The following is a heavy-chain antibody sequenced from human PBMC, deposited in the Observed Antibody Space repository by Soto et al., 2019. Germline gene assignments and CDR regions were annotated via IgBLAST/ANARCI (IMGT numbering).Heavy chain of an antibody. CDR2: ISYDRSNH. Sequence: LRHCCAAVGFTLRRYGRRWVLQTPGKGLEWVAVISYDRSNHYSAASVKGSFTTSRANSTTPLYLQMNTLRAEAMAVYYCAKSGYSYGYGFDYWGQGTLVTVSS. J-gene: IGHJ4*02. D-gene: IGHD5-18*01. V-gene: IGHV3-30*18. CDR1: GFTLRRYG. CDR3: AKSGYSYGYGFDY.